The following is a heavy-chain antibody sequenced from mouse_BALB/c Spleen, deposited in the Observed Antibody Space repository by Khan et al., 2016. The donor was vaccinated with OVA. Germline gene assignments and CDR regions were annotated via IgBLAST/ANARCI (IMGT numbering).Heavy chain of an antibody. J-gene: IGHJ1*01. CDR2: INTYTGEP. CDR3: ARGVSYWYFDV. V-gene: IGHV9-1*02. CDR1: GYTFTNYG. Sequence: QVQLKQSGPELKKPGETVKISCKASGYTFTNYGMNWVKQAPGKGLKWMGWINTYTGEPTYTDDFKGRFASSLETSASTAYLQINNLKNEDMATYFCARGVSYWYFDVWGAGTTVTVSS.